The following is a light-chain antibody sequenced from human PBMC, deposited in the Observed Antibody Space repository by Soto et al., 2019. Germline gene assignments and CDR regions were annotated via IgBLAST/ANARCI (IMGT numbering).Light chain of an antibody. CDR3: QHYETYPIT. J-gene: IGKJ5*01. CDR2: DAS. CDR1: QSISNW. Sequence: DIRMTQSPSTLSASVGDRVTITCRASQSISNWLAWYQQKPGKAPKLLIYDASSLESGVPSRFSGSASGTEFTLTISSRQPDDFATYYCQHYETYPITFGQGTRLEI. V-gene: IGKV1-5*01.